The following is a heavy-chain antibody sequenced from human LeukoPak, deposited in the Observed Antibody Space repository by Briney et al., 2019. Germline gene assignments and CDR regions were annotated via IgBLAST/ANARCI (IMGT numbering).Heavy chain of an antibody. Sequence: GASVKVSCKASGYTFTGYYMHWVRQAPGRGLEWMGRINPNSGGTNYAQKFQGRVTMTRDTSISTAYMELSRLRSDDTAVYYCARDSIAVAGTYFDYWGQGTLVTVSS. CDR3: ARDSIAVAGTYFDY. CDR2: INPNSGGT. J-gene: IGHJ4*02. CDR1: GYTFTGYY. V-gene: IGHV1-2*06. D-gene: IGHD6-19*01.